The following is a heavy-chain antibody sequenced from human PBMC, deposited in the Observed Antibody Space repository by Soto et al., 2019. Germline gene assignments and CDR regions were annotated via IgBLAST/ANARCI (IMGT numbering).Heavy chain of an antibody. J-gene: IGHJ5*02. CDR1: GGSISSSSYY. V-gene: IGHV4-39*01. CDR2: IYYSGST. CDR3: ARGYCTNGVCYGLLDWFDP. D-gene: IGHD2-8*01. Sequence: SETLSLTCTVSGGSISSSSYYWGWIRQPPGKGLEWIGSIYYSGSTYYNPSLKSRVTISVDTSKNQFSLKLSSVTAADTAVYFCARGYCTNGVCYGLLDWFDPWGQGTLVTVSS.